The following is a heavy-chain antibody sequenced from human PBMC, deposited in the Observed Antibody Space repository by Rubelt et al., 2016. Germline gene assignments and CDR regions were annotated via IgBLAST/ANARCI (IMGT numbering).Heavy chain of an antibody. Sequence: ATGKGLEWVSAISGSGGSTYYADSVKGRFTISRDNSKNTLYLQMNSLRAEDTAVYYCAREMSGYCSSTSCYGDYYYGMDVWGQGTTVTVSS. D-gene: IGHD2-2*01. J-gene: IGHJ6*02. V-gene: IGHV3-23*01. CDR3: AREMSGYCSSTSCYGDYYYGMDV. CDR2: ISGSGGST.